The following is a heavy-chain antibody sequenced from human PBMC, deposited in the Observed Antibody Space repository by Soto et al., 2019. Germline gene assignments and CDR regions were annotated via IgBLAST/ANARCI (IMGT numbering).Heavy chain of an antibody. D-gene: IGHD3-10*01. CDR1: GGSVISGSYY. J-gene: IGHJ6*02. CDR2: IYYSGST. Sequence: SETLSLTCTVSGGSVISGSYYWIWIRQPPGKGLEWIGYIYYSGSTNYNPSLKSRVTISVDTSKNQFSLKLSSVTAADTAVYYCARDRGDGMDVWGQGTTVTVSS. CDR3: ARDRGDGMDV. V-gene: IGHV4-61*01.